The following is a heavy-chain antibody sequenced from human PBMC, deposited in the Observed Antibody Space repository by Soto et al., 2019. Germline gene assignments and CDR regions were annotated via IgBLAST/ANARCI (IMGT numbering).Heavy chain of an antibody. Sequence: QLQLQESGPGLVKPSETLSLTCAVSGGSITSSSYSWGWVRQPPGKGLEWIATFYYTEYTTHCNPSLKSRVTISIDTSKNQFSLILTSVTAADTAVYYCARLGGHCSSSSCFGFYVMDVW. CDR3: ARLGGHCSSSSCFGFYVMDV. CDR1: GGSITSSSYS. V-gene: IGHV4-39*01. D-gene: IGHD2-2*01. CDR2: FYYTEYTT. J-gene: IGHJ6*01.